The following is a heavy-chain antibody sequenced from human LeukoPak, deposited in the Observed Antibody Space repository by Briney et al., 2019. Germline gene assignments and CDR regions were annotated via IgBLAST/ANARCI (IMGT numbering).Heavy chain of an antibody. Sequence: GGSLRLSCRASGFNFNIYSMNWVRQAPGKGLEWVSGVSGSGGSTYYADSVKGRFTISRDNSKNTLYLQMNSLRAEDTAVYYCAKDLDIVATITGNWGQGTLVTVSS. CDR1: GFNFNIYS. J-gene: IGHJ4*02. CDR2: VSGSGGST. CDR3: AKDLDIVATITGN. V-gene: IGHV3-23*01. D-gene: IGHD5-12*01.